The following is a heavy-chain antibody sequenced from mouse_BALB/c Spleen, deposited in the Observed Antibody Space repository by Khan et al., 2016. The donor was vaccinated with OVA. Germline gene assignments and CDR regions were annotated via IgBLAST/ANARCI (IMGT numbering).Heavy chain of an antibody. CDR2: INPSSGYT. CDR1: GYTFSTYW. Sequence: QIQLVQSGAELAKPGASVKMSCKASGYTFSTYWIHWVKQRPGQGLEWIGYINPSSGYTYYNQTFNDKATLTTDNSSSPAYMPLSSLTSEDSAVYDRARDRMDYWGQGTTVTVSS. J-gene: IGHJ2*01. CDR3: ARDRMDY. V-gene: IGHV1-7*01.